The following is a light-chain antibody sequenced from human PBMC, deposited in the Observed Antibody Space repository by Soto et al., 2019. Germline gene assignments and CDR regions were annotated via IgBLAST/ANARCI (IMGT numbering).Light chain of an antibody. CDR2: DAS. CDR1: QSITGS. CDR3: DQRSSCPLT. Sequence: EIVLTQSPATLSLSPGERATLSCRASQSITGSIAWYQQKPGQAPRPLIYDASNRAPGIPPRCSGSGSGTDISLTIGCLEPEEFEVYYGDQRSSCPLTCGGGTKVEI. J-gene: IGKJ4*01. V-gene: IGKV3-11*01.